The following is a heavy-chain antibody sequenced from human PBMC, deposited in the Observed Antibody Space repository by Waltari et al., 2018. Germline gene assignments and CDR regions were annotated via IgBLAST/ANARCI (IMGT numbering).Heavy chain of an antibody. CDR1: GFLVSEND. V-gene: IGHV3-53*01. CDR2: VYAPGDA. Sequence: EVEVVESGGGFIQPGGSLRLDCAVSGFLVSENDVIWVRQAPGKGLEWVSSVYAPGDAHYASDVKCRFTSSRDISTNTVFLHMSGLRDEDTAVYYCALNTVTVPFPYWGRGTLVTVSS. CDR3: ALNTVTVPFPY. J-gene: IGHJ4*02. D-gene: IGHD4-17*01.